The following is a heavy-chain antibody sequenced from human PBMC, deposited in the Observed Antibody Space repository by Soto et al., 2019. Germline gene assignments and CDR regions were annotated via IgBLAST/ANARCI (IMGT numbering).Heavy chain of an antibody. CDR2: IIPIFGTA. CDR3: LSSGYQYYFDY. D-gene: IGHD3-22*01. V-gene: IGHV1-69*01. Sequence: QVQLVQSGAEVKKPGSSVKVSCKASGGTFSSYAISWLRQSPGQGLEWMGWIIPIFGTANYSQKFQGRVTITADESTSTAYMELSSLRSEDTAVYYCLSSGYQYYFDYWGQGTLVTVSS. J-gene: IGHJ4*02. CDR1: GGTFSSYA.